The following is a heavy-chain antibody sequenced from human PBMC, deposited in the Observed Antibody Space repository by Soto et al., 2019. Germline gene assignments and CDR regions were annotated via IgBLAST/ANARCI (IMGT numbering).Heavy chain of an antibody. D-gene: IGHD2-2*01. CDR1: GYTFTSYG. CDR2: ISAYNGNT. CDR3: ARLLIVVVPAAISGLDP. V-gene: IGHV1-18*01. J-gene: IGHJ5*02. Sequence: ASVKVSCKASGYTFTSYGISWVRQAPGQGLEWMGWISAYNGNTNYAQKLQGRVTMTTDTSTSTAYMELRSLRSDDTAVYYCARLLIVVVPAAISGLDPWGQGTLVTVSS.